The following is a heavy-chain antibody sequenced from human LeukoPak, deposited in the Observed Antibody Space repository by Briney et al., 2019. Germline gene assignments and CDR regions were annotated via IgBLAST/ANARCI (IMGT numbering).Heavy chain of an antibody. CDR3: ARDDGGIAVAGTGLLSINFDY. V-gene: IGHV3-48*03. D-gene: IGHD6-19*01. J-gene: IGHJ4*02. Sequence: GGSLRLSCAASGFTFSSYEMNWVRQAPGKGLEWVSYISSSGSTIYYADSVKGRFTISRDNAKNSLYLQMNSLRAEDTAVYYCARDDGGIAVAGTGLLSINFDYWGQGTLVTVSS. CDR2: ISSSGSTI. CDR1: GFTFSSYE.